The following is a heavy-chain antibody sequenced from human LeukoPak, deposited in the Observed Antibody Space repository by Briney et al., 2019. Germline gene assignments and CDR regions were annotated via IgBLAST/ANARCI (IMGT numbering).Heavy chain of an antibody. D-gene: IGHD3-10*01. CDR3: ARGQNYYGSGSQTFDI. CDR2: INWNGGST. V-gene: IGHV3-20*04. J-gene: IGHJ3*02. Sequence: GGSLRLSCAASGFTFDNYGMSWVRQAPGKGLEWVSGINWNGGSTGYADSVKGRFTISRDNAKNSLYLQVSSLRAEDTAWYYCARGQNYYGSGSQTFDIWGQGTMVTVSS. CDR1: GFTFDNYG.